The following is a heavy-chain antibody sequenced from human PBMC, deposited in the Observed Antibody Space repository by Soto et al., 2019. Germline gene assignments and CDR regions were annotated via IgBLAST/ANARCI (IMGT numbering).Heavy chain of an antibody. V-gene: IGHV5-51*01. D-gene: IGHD4-17*01. CDR2: IWPGDSDT. Sequence: PGESLKISCKGSGYSFTSHWIGWVRQRPGKGLEWMGIIWPGDSDTRYSPSFKGQVTFSADKSSSTAYLQWSSLQASDTAMYCCARQPLNDYGDYAALDYWGQGTLVTVSS. CDR1: GYSFTSHW. J-gene: IGHJ4*02. CDR3: ARQPLNDYGDYAALDY.